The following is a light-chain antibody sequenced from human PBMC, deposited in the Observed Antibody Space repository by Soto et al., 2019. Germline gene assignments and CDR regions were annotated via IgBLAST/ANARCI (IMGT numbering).Light chain of an antibody. CDR2: DAS. J-gene: IGKJ5*01. CDR1: QSISSW. CDR3: QQANSFPIT. Sequence: GYRVTITCRASQSISSWLAWYQQKPGKAPKLLIYDASSLESGVPSRFSGSGSGTEFTLTISSLQPEDFATYYCQQANSFPITFGQGTRLEIK. V-gene: IGKV1-5*01.